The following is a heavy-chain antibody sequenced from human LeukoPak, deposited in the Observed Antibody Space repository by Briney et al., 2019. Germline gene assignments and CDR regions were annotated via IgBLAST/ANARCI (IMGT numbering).Heavy chain of an antibody. Sequence: SETLSLTCTVSGGSVSSSVYSWGWIRQPPGKGLEWIGTIYYSGSTYYNPSLKSRVTISVDTSKNQFSLKLSSVIATDTAVYYCARRYFDLYYYYYYMDVWGKGTTVTISS. V-gene: IGHV4-39*01. CDR1: GGSVSSSVYS. J-gene: IGHJ6*03. D-gene: IGHD3-9*01. CDR2: IYYSGST. CDR3: ARRYFDLYYYYYYMDV.